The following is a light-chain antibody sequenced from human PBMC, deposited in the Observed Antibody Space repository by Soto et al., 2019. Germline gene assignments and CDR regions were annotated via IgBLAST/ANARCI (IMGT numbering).Light chain of an antibody. CDR1: QSVSSN. V-gene: IGKV3-15*01. J-gene: IGKJ4*01. CDR3: QQYNGGPPLT. CDR2: GVS. Sequence: EIVMTQSPATLSVSPGERATLSCRASQSVSSNLAWYQQKPGQAPRLLIYGVSTRATGIPARFSGSGSGREFTLTISSLQSEDFALYYCQQYNGGPPLTFGGGTKVEIK.